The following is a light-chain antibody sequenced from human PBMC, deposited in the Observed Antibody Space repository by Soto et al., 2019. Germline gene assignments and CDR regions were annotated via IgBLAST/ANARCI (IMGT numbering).Light chain of an antibody. V-gene: IGKV1-5*03. CDR3: QQYKTYWT. Sequence: DIPMTQSPSTLSASVGDRVTITCRASQSIDSWLAWYQQKPGKAPKILIYKASGLESGVPSRFSGSESGTEFTLTISSLQHDDSATYYCQQYKTYWTFGQGTNVEIK. CDR1: QSIDSW. J-gene: IGKJ1*01. CDR2: KAS.